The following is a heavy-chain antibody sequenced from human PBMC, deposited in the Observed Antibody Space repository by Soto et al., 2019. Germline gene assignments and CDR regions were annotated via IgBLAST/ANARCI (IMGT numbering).Heavy chain of an antibody. CDR1: GFTFSSYA. CDR2: ISGSCGST. Sequence: GGSLRLSCAASGFTFSSYAMSWVLQAPGNGLEWVSAISGSCGSTYYANSVKGRFTISRDNSKNTLYLQMNSLRAEDTAVYYCAKAGYSGSYYGNWFDPWGQGTLVIVSS. D-gene: IGHD1-26*01. CDR3: AKAGYSGSYYGNWFDP. V-gene: IGHV3-23*01. J-gene: IGHJ5*02.